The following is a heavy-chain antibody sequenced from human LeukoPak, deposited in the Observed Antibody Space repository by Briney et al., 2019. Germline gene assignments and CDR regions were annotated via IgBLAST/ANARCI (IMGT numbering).Heavy chain of an antibody. V-gene: IGHV3-21*01. CDR1: GFTFSSYS. CDR2: IVSSGSYI. D-gene: IGHD2-2*02. J-gene: IGHJ4*02. Sequence: GRSLRLSCAASGFTFSSYSMNWVRQAPGKGLEWVSSIVSSGSYIYYADSVKGRFTISRDNAKDSLYLQMNSLRAEDTAVYYCGRESGGYCSTTSCYKGYFDYWGQGTLVTVSS. CDR3: GRESGGYCSTTSCYKGYFDY.